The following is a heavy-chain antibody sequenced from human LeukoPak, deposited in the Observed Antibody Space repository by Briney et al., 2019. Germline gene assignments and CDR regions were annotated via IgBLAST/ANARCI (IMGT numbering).Heavy chain of an antibody. Sequence: GGSLRLSCAASGFTFSSYAMSWVRQSPGKGLEWVSGISGSGGTTHDADSVKGRFTISRDDSENTLYLQMSSLRVEDTAVYYCAKGVYSTASGAFDIWGQGTMVTVS. J-gene: IGHJ3*02. CDR1: GFTFSSYA. CDR3: AKGVYSTASGAFDI. D-gene: IGHD6-6*01. CDR2: ISGSGGTT. V-gene: IGHV3-23*01.